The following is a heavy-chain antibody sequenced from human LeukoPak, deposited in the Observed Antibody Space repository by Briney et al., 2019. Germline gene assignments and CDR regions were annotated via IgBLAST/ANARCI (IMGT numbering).Heavy chain of an antibody. CDR3: ARDSSSGLRDYYCGMDV. J-gene: IGHJ6*02. V-gene: IGHV3-30-3*01. CDR2: ISYDGSNK. D-gene: IGHD6-13*01. CDR1: GFTFSSYA. Sequence: PGRSLRLSCAASGFTFSSYAMHWVRQAPGKGLEWVAVISYDGSNKYYADSVKGRFTISRDNSKNTLYLQMNSLRAEDTAVYYCARDSSSGLRDYYCGMDVWGQGTTVTVSS.